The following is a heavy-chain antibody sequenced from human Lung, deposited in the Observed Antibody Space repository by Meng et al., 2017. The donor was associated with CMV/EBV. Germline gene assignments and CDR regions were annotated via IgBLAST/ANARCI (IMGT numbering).Heavy chain of an antibody. Sequence: SVKVSXKAPGATFNNYAFSWVRQAPGQGLEWMGGIIPVLSTEKYAQKFQGRVTLTTDESTTTAYMELSGLRSDDTAVYYCAKARWQFYSDSSDYYYFHHTWGQGXLVTVSS. CDR1: GATFNNYA. D-gene: IGHD3-22*01. V-gene: IGHV1-69*05. CDR2: IIPVLSTE. J-gene: IGHJ5*02. CDR3: AKARWQFYSDSSDYYYFHHT.